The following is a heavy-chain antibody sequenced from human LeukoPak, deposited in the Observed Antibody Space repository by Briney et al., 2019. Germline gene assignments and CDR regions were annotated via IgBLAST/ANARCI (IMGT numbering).Heavy chain of an antibody. CDR2: INHSGST. D-gene: IGHD3-9*01. Sequence: SETLSLTCAVYGGSFSGYYWSWIRQPPGKGLEWIGEINHSGSTNYNPSLKSRVTISVDTSKNQSSLKLSSVTAADTAVYYCARLSKVGDLLTGYSTYYMDVWGKGTTVTVSS. V-gene: IGHV4-34*01. CDR3: ARLSKVGDLLTGYSTYYMDV. J-gene: IGHJ6*03. CDR1: GGSFSGYY.